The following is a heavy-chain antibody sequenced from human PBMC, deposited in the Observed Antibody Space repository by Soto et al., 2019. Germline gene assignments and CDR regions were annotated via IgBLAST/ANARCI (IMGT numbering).Heavy chain of an antibody. CDR3: AREYYYDSSGYREYYFDY. Sequence: PSETLSLTCTVSGDSISSGGYYWSWIRRHPGKGLEWIGYIYYSGGTYYNPSLKSRVTISVDTSKNQFSLKLNSVTAADTAVYYCAREYYYDSSGYREYYFDYWGQGTLVTVSS. J-gene: IGHJ4*02. D-gene: IGHD3-22*01. V-gene: IGHV4-31*03. CDR1: GDSISSGGYY. CDR2: IYYSGGT.